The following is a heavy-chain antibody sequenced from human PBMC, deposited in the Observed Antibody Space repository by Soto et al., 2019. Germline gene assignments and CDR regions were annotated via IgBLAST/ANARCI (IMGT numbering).Heavy chain of an antibody. V-gene: IGHV1-69*13. D-gene: IGHD5-18*01. CDR3: ARGKEDTVMVTTYYYYYGMDV. J-gene: IGHJ6*02. Sequence: SVKVSCKASGGTFSSYAISWVRQAPGQGLEWMGGIIPIFGTANYAQKFQGRVTITADESTSTAYMELSSLRSEDTAVYYCARGKEDTVMVTTYYYYYGMDVWGQGTTVTVSS. CDR1: GGTFSSYA. CDR2: IIPIFGTA.